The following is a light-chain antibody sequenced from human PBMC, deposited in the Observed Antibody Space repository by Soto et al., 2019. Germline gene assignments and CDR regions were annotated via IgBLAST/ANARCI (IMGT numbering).Light chain of an antibody. CDR2: WAS. CDR1: QTVLYSSNNKNY. Sequence: DIVMTQSPDSLDVSLGERATFNCKCSQTVLYSSNNKNYLAWYQQKPGQPPKLLIYWASTRESGVPDRFSGSGSGTYFTLTISSLQAEDVAVYYCQQYYTTPITFGQGTRLEIK. J-gene: IGKJ5*01. CDR3: QQYYTTPIT. V-gene: IGKV4-1*01.